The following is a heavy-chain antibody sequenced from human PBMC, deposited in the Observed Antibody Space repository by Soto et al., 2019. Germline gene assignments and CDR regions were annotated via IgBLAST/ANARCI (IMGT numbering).Heavy chain of an antibody. D-gene: IGHD2-21*02. CDR2: ISSSSSTI. CDR3: ARDHRDCGGVCYPYYYYYGMDV. Sequence: GGSLRLSCAASGFTFSSYSMNWVRQAPGKGLEWVSYISSSSSTIYYADSVKGRFTISRDNAKNSLYLQMNSLRDEDTAVYYCARDHRDCGGVCYPYYYYYGMDVWGQGTTVTVSS. CDR1: GFTFSSYS. V-gene: IGHV3-48*02. J-gene: IGHJ6*02.